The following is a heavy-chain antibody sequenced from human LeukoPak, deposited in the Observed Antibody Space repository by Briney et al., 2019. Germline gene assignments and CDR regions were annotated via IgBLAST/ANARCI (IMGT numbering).Heavy chain of an antibody. CDR2: INPNSGGT. Sequence: VSVKVSCRASGYIFTGYYMHGVREAPGRGREWMECINPNSGGTNYAKKFQGRVTMTRETYISTAYMELSRLRSDDTAVYYCARAPYDILTVYFDYWGQGTLVTVSS. CDR1: GYIFTGYY. V-gene: IGHV1-2*02. J-gene: IGHJ4*02. D-gene: IGHD3-9*01. CDR3: ARAPYDILTVYFDY.